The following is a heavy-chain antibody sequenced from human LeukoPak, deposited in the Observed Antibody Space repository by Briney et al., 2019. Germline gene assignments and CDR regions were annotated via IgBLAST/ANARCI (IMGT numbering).Heavy chain of an antibody. CDR3: ASHYGSGFDS. Sequence: GESLKISCKGSGYTFTTYWISCVRQMPGKGLEWMGTIDRTDSYTNYSPAFQGHVTISVDKSTSTAYLQWSSLKASDTAMYYCASHYGSGFDSWGQGTLVTVSS. CDR1: GYTFTTYW. J-gene: IGHJ4*02. D-gene: IGHD3-10*01. V-gene: IGHV5-10-1*01. CDR2: IDRTDSYT.